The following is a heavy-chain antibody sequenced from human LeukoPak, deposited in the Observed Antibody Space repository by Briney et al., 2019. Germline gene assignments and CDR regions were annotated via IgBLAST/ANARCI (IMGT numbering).Heavy chain of an antibody. V-gene: IGHV4-34*01. J-gene: IGHJ3*02. Sequence: PSETLSLTCAAYGGSFSGYYWSWIRQPPGKGLAWIGEINHSGSTNYNPSLKSRVTISVDTSKNQFSLKLSSVTAADTAVYYCAKVRGGYDSTDAFDIWGQGTMVTVSS. D-gene: IGHD5-12*01. CDR3: AKVRGGYDSTDAFDI. CDR1: GGSFSGYY. CDR2: INHSGST.